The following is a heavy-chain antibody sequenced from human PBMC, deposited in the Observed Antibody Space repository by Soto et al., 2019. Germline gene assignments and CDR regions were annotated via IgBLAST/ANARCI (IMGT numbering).Heavy chain of an antibody. CDR2: IYYSGST. Sequence: LSLTCTASGGSISSGGYYWSWIRQHPGKGLEWIGYIYYSGSTYYNPSLKSRVTISVDTSKNQFSLKLSSVTAADTAVYYCAREPVVPAAIGWFDPWGQGTLVTSPQ. CDR3: AREPVVPAAIGWFDP. V-gene: IGHV4-31*03. J-gene: IGHJ5*02. CDR1: GGSISSGGYY. D-gene: IGHD2-2*01.